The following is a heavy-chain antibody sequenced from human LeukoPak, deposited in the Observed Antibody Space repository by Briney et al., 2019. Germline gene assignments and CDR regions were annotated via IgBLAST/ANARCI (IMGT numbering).Heavy chain of an antibody. Sequence: GGSLRLSCAASGFTFSSYAMSWVRQAPGKGLEWVSAISGSGGSTYYADSVKGRFTISRDNSKNTLYLQMNSLRAEDTAVYYCAKPPGYSSSWDLGYWGQGTLVTVSS. CDR3: AKPPGYSSSWDLGY. CDR1: GFTFSSYA. J-gene: IGHJ4*02. D-gene: IGHD6-13*01. CDR2: ISGSGGST. V-gene: IGHV3-23*01.